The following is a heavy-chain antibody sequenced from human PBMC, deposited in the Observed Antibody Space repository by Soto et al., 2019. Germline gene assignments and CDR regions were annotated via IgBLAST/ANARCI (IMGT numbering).Heavy chain of an antibody. Sequence: QVQVVQSGAEAKKPGTSVKVSCKVSGGIFTNNAISWVRQAPGQGLEWLGWVIPLFATAYYAQIFRGRSKTSPVGCTPTGSMDLSGLTSADTDVYFCATGGHNDGYNIITGLHVWGEGMTVSVAA. D-gene: IGHD5-18*01. CDR2: VIPLFATA. V-gene: IGHV1-69*01. J-gene: IGHJ6*01. CDR3: ATGGHNDGYNIITGLHV. CDR1: GGIFTNNA.